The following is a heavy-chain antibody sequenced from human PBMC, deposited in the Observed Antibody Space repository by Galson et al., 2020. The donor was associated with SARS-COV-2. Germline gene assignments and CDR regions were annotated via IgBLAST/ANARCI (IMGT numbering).Heavy chain of an antibody. J-gene: IGHJ6*02. Sequence: GGSLRLSCAASGFTFSDYYMSWIRQAPGKGLEWVSYISSGGSRIYYSDSVKGQFTISRDNTKNSLYLQMNSLRAEDTAMYYCARHMEYCSGGNCSYGMDVWGPGTTVTVSS. CDR1: GFTFSDYY. D-gene: IGHD2-15*01. CDR2: ISSGGSRI. V-gene: IGHV3-11*01. CDR3: ARHMEYCSGGNCSYGMDV.